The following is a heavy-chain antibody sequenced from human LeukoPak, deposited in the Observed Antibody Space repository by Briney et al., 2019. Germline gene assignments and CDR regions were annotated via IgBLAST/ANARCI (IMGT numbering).Heavy chain of an antibody. CDR2: ISAYNGNT. V-gene: IGHV1-18*01. Sequence: ASVKVSCKASGYTFTSYGISWVRQAPGQGLEWMGWISAYNGNTNYAQKLQGRVTMTTDTSTSTAYMELRSLRSDDTAVYYCARKYYDFWSGYFPLDYWGQETLVTVSS. J-gene: IGHJ4*02. D-gene: IGHD3-3*01. CDR1: GYTFTSYG. CDR3: ARKYYDFWSGYFPLDY.